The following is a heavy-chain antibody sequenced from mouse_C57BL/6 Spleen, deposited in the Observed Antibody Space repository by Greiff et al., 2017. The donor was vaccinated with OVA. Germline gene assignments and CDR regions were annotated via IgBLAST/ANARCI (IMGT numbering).Heavy chain of an antibody. Sequence: QLQQSGPELVKPGASVKMSCKASGYTFPDYNMHWVKQSHGKSLERIGYINPNNGGTSYNQKFKGKATLTVNKSSSTAYMELRSLTSEDSAVYYCARPSYYYGSPYYFDYWGQGTTLTVSS. V-gene: IGHV1-22*01. CDR2: INPNNGGT. CDR1: GYTFPDYN. CDR3: ARPSYYYGSPYYFDY. D-gene: IGHD1-1*01. J-gene: IGHJ2*01.